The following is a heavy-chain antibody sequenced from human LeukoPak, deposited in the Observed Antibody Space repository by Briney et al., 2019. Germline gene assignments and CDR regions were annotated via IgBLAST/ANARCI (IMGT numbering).Heavy chain of an antibody. CDR3: ARVTWLSAAGTEGDFDY. D-gene: IGHD6-13*01. CDR1: GFTFSSYE. Sequence: GGSLRLSCAASGFTFSSYEMNWVRQAPGKGLEWVSHISSSGSTIYYADSVKGRFTISRDNAKNSLYLQMDSLRAEDTAVYYCARVTWLSAAGTEGDFDYWGQGTLVTVSS. V-gene: IGHV3-48*03. J-gene: IGHJ4*02. CDR2: ISSSGSTI.